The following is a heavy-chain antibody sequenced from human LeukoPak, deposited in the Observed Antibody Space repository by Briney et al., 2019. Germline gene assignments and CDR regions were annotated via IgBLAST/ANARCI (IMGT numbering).Heavy chain of an antibody. J-gene: IGHJ6*03. V-gene: IGHV3-23*01. D-gene: IGHD3-16*01. CDR3: AKGLKTGVGPYMGYHYYMDV. Sequence: PGGSLRLSCAASGFTFSNYAMSWVRQAPGKGLKWVATVNDNGAATYYADSVKGRFTISRDNSYNTVSLQMNGLRDGDTGVYYCAKGLKTGVGPYMGYHYYMDVRGKGATVTVSS. CDR2: VNDNGAAT. CDR1: GFTFSNYA.